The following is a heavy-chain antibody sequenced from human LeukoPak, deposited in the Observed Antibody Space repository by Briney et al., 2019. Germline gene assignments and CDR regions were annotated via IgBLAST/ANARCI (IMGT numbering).Heavy chain of an antibody. CDR1: DASIREYF. J-gene: IGHJ4*02. CDR3: ARDVYDSRFYGFDY. CDR2: IYVSGIT. D-gene: IGHD2/OR15-2a*01. V-gene: IGHV4-4*07. Sequence: WPTLSPTCTVSDASIREYFWGWIRQPAGKGMEWIVLIYVSGITNANASLKSRVTMSLDTSKNQFSLRLTSVTAADTAVYYCARDVYDSRFYGFDYWGQGTLVTVSS.